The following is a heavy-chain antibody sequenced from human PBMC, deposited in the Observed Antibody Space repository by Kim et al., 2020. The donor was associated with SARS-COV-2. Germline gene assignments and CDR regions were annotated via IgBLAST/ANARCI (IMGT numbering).Heavy chain of an antibody. D-gene: IGHD1-26*01. CDR1: GFTFSIYP. V-gene: IGHV3-30*04. Sequence: GGSLRLSCAASGFTFSIYPMLWVRQAPGNGLEWVAVISYDVSHHYYADSVKGRFTFSRDNSKNTLYLQMNSLRPEDTAVYYCARAGLMGPTCWFDPWGRGTLVTVSS. J-gene: IGHJ5*02. CDR2: ISYDVSHH. CDR3: ARAGLMGPTCWFDP.